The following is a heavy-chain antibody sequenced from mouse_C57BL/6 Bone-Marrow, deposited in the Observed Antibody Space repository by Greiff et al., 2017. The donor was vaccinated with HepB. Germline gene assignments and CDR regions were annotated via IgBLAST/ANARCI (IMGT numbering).Heavy chain of an antibody. CDR2: INPNNGGT. CDR3: AAVVYFDY. D-gene: IGHD1-1*01. V-gene: IGHV1-26*01. CDR1: GYTFTDYY. Sequence: VQLQQSGPELVKPGASVKISCKASGYTFTDYYMNWVKQSHGKSLEWIGDINPNNGGTSYNQKFKGKATLTVDKSSSTAYMELRSLTSEDSAVYYCAAVVYFDYWGQGTTLTVSS. J-gene: IGHJ2*01.